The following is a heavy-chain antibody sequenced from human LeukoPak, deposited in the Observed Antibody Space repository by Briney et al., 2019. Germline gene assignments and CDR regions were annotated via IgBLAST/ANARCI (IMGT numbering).Heavy chain of an antibody. V-gene: IGHV1-18*01. D-gene: IGHD3-16*01. CDR2: ISAYNGNT. CDR1: GYTFTSYG. CDR3: ARLKLTDGFGSPLILRY. J-gene: IGHJ4*02. Sequence: GASVKVSCKASGYTFTSYGISWVRQAPGQGLEWMGWISAYNGNTNYAQKLQGRVTMTTDTSTSTAYMELRSLRSDDTAVYYCARLKLTDGFGSPLILRYWGQGTLVTVSS.